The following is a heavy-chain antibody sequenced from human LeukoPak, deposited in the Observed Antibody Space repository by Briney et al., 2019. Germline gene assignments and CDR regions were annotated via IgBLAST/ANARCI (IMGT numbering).Heavy chain of an antibody. CDR1: GFTFSNAW. Sequence: PGGSLRLSCAASGFTFSNAWMSWVRQAPGKGLEWVGRIKSKTDGGTTDHAAPVRGRFTISRDDSKNTLYLQMNSLKTEDTAVYYCTTDGDGYNNYYYYYMDVWGKGTTVTVSS. J-gene: IGHJ6*03. CDR2: IKSKTDGGTT. V-gene: IGHV3-15*01. CDR3: TTDGDGYNNYYYYYMDV. D-gene: IGHD5-24*01.